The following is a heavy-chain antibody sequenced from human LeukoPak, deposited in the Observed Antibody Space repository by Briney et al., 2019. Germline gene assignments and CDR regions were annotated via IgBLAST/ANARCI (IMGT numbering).Heavy chain of an antibody. Sequence: SETLSLTCTVSGGSISSYYWSWIRQPAGKGLEWIGRIYTSGSTNYNPSLKSRVTISVDTYKNQFSLKLSSVTAADTAVYYCARDQPWGSSRPVDYWGQGTLVTVSS. D-gene: IGHD3-16*01. V-gene: IGHV4-4*07. J-gene: IGHJ4*02. CDR2: IYTSGST. CDR3: ARDQPWGSSRPVDY. CDR1: GGSISSYY.